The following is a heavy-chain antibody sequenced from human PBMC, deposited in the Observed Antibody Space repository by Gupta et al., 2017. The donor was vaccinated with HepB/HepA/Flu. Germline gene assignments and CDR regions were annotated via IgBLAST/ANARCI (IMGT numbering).Heavy chain of an antibody. J-gene: IGHJ6*03. V-gene: IGHV4-34*01. CDR1: GGPFNTYY. Sequence: QVQLQLWGAGLLKPSETLSLTCGVYGGPFNTYYWTWIRQTPGKGLEGIGDIKHGGTTDYNPSLKSRVTISVDTSKNQFSLRMNSVTAADTAIYYCARGFSHPGGYARYQYYYLDVWGKGTTVTVSS. D-gene: IGHD3-22*01. CDR2: IKHGGTT. CDR3: ARGFSHPGGYARYQYYYLDV.